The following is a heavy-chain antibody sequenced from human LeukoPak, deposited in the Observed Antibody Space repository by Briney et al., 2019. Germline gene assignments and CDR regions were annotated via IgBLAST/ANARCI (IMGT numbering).Heavy chain of an antibody. CDR3: AGVKTAWNDNYYFYYMDV. J-gene: IGHJ6*03. D-gene: IGHD1-1*01. CDR2: ISSRGSTI. V-gene: IGHV3-11*01. Sequence: GGSLRLSCAASGFTFSDYYMSWIRQAPGKGLEWVSYISSRGSTIYYADSVKGRFTISRDNAKNSLYLQMNSLRAEDTAVYYCAGVKTAWNDNYYFYYMDVWGRGTTVTISS. CDR1: GFTFSDYY.